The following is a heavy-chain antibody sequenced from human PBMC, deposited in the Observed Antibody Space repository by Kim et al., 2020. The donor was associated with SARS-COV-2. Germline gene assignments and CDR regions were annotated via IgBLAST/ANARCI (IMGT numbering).Heavy chain of an antibody. V-gene: IGHV3-23*01. CDR1: GFTFSPYA. CDR3: VKDPVSD. CDR2: ISGSGGGGRT. J-gene: IGHJ4*02. Sequence: GGSLRLSCAASGFTFSPYAMFWVRQAPGKGLEWVSGISGSGGGGRTYDADFVKGRSTISRDNSKNMLYLQMNNLRREDTAMYYCVKDPVSDWGQGTLVTVSS.